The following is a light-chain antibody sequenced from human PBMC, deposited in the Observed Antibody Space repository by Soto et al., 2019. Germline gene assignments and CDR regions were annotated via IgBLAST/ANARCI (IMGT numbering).Light chain of an antibody. Sequence: DIQMTQSPPTVSASVGDRVTIPCPARQSIINSLAWYQQKPGKAPNLLIYEASSLQSGVPSRFSGSGSGTDFTLTISSLQPDDFATYFCQQYNGYSSTFGQGTKVDIK. CDR1: QSIINS. CDR3: QQYNGYSST. V-gene: IGKV1-5*01. CDR2: EAS. J-gene: IGKJ1*01.